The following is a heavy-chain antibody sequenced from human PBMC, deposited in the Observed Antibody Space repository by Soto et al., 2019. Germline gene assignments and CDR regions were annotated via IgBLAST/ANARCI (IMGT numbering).Heavy chain of an antibody. D-gene: IGHD6-6*01. J-gene: IGHJ6*02. CDR1: GYTFTSYY. CDR2: INPSGGST. Sequence: ASVKVSCKASGYTFTSYYMHWVRQAPGQGLEWMGIINPSGGSTSYAQKFQGRVTMTRDTSTSTVYMELSSLRSEDTAVYYCAREGSWYRSIGVWNTRRRDYYHGMDVWGQGTTVTVSS. CDR3: AREGSWYRSIGVWNTRRRDYYHGMDV. V-gene: IGHV1-46*01.